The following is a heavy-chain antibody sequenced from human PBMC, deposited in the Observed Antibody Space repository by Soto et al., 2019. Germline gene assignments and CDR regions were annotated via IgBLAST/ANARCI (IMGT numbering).Heavy chain of an antibody. D-gene: IGHD2-2*02. J-gene: IGHJ4*02. Sequence: QVQLQESGPGLVKPSQTLSLTCTVAGGSISSAAYYWIWILQHPGKGLEWIGYISHSGSTYYNTSLKSRVIISVDTSKNQFSLSLTSVTAADTAVYYCAREYTYGSNFFDCWGQGALVTVSS. V-gene: IGHV4-31*03. CDR1: GGSISSAAYY. CDR3: AREYTYGSNFFDC. CDR2: ISHSGST.